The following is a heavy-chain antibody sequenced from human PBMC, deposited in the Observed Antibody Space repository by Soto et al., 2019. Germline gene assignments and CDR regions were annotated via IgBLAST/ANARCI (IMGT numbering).Heavy chain of an antibody. Sequence: RLSCAAYGVTFSSSAISWVLHSPGKGLEWVSAISGSGGSTYYADSVKGRFTISRDNSKNTLYLQMNSLRAEDTAVYYCEKQVTAIQAWFDPWGQGTLVTVPS. V-gene: IGHV3-23*01. CDR1: GVTFSSSA. CDR3: EKQVTAIQAWFDP. CDR2: ISGSGGST. D-gene: IGHD2-21*02. J-gene: IGHJ5*02.